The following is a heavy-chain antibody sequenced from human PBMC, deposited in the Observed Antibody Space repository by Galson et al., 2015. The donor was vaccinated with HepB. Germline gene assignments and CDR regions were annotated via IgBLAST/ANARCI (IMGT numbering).Heavy chain of an antibody. CDR2: IKTDGSSP. D-gene: IGHD2-21*01. V-gene: IGHV3-74*01. CDR3: ARSGVIAFDI. Sequence: SLRLSCAASGFTFSSYWMHWVRQAPGKGLVWVSRIKTDGSSPSHADSVKGRFTISRDNAKNTLYLQMNSLRAEDTAVYYCARSGVIAFDIWGQGTMVTVSS. J-gene: IGHJ3*02. CDR1: GFTFSSYW.